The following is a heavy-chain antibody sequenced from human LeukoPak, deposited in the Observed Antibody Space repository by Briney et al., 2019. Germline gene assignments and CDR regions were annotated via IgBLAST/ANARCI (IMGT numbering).Heavy chain of an antibody. V-gene: IGHV3-23*01. Sequence: PGASLRLSCAASGFAFSNQAIGWVRQASGKELEWVSAISDSGGSRYYADSVKGRFTISRDNSKNTLFLQLNSLRAEDTAVYYCGEDARRTSGWYFFDYWGQGTRVTVSS. D-gene: IGHD6-19*01. CDR1: GFAFSNQA. CDR2: ISDSGGSR. J-gene: IGHJ4*02. CDR3: GEDARRTSGWYFFDY.